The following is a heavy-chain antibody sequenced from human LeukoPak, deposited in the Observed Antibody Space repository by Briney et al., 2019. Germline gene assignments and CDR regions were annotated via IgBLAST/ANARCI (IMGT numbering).Heavy chain of an antibody. V-gene: IGHV3-21*01. CDR2: ISSSSSYI. D-gene: IGHD6-13*01. CDR1: GFTFDEYA. J-gene: IGHJ4*02. Sequence: PGGSLRLSCAASGFTFDEYAMHWVRQAPGKGLEWVSGISSSSSYIYYADSVKGRFTISRDNAKNSLYLQMNSLRAEDTAVYYCANIAAAGMWGQGTLVTVSS. CDR3: ANIAAAGM.